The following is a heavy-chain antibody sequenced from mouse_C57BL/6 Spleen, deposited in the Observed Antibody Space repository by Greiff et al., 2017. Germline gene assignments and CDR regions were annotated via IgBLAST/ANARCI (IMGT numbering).Heavy chain of an antibody. D-gene: IGHD1-1*01. V-gene: IGHV1-82*01. CDR3: AREGGSSYRYFDV. CDR1: GYAFSSSW. CDR2: IYPGDGDT. Sequence: VKLQESGPELVKPGASVKISCKASGYAFSSSWLNWVKQRPGKGLEWIGRIYPGDGDTNYNGKFKGKATLTADKSSSTAYMQLSSLTSEDSAVYFCAREGGSSYRYFDVWGTGTTVTVSS. J-gene: IGHJ1*03.